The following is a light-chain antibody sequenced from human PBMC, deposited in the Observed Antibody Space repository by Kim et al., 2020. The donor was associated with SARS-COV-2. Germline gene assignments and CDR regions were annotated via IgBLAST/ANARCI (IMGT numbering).Light chain of an antibody. CDR2: GND. J-gene: IGLJ3*02. CDR1: NRRSYY. CDR3: NSRDRSDNHVV. Sequence: GRTVSSTCHRGNRRSYYAAWYQQQPGQPPPLLIYGNDNRPSALPARFFGASCGNTASLSITGAPPEDEAAYYCNSRDRSDNHVVFGGGTQLTVL. V-gene: IGLV3-19*01.